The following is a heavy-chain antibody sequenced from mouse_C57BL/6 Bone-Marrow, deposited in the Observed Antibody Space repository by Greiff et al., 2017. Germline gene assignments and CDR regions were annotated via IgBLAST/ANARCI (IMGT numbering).Heavy chain of an antibody. V-gene: IGHV1-81*01. Sequence: VKLVESGAELARPGASVKLSCKASGYTFTSYGISWVKQRTGQGLEWIGEIYPRSGNTYYNEKFKGKATLTADKSSSTAYMELRSLTSEDSAVYFCATFYGSSYNYWGQGTTLTVSS. J-gene: IGHJ2*01. D-gene: IGHD1-1*01. CDR1: GYTFTSYG. CDR2: IYPRSGNT. CDR3: ATFYGSSYNY.